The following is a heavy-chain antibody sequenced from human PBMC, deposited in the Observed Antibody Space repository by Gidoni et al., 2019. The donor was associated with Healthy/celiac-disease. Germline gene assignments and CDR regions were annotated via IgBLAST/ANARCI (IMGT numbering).Heavy chain of an antibody. Sequence: QVQLVQSGAEVKKPGASVKVSCKASGYTFTSYDINWVRQATGQGLEWMGWMNPNSGNTGYAQKFQGRVTMTRNTSISTAYMELSSLRSEDTAVYYCARGSRDIVVVVAAHYYYYYGMDVWGQGTTVTVSS. CDR2: MNPNSGNT. J-gene: IGHJ6*02. V-gene: IGHV1-8*01. CDR3: ARGSRDIVVVVAAHYYYYYGMDV. CDR1: GYTFTSYD. D-gene: IGHD2-15*01.